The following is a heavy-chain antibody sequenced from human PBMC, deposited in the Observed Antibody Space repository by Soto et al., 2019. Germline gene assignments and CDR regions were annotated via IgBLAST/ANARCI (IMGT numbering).Heavy chain of an antibody. D-gene: IGHD3-10*01. CDR2: ISAYNGNT. CDR1: GYTFTSYG. J-gene: IGHJ6*02. V-gene: IGHV1-18*01. Sequence: QVQLVQSGAEVKKPGASVKVSCKASGYTFTSYGISWVRQAPGQGLEWMGWISAYNGNTNYAQKLQGRVTMTTDTSTSTAYMGRRSLGSDDTAGYYGAIDVSGGGYYYYYGMDVWGQGTTVTVSS. CDR3: AIDVSGGGYYYYYGMDV.